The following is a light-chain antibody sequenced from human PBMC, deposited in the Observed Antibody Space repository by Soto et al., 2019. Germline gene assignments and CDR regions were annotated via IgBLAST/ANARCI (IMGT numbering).Light chain of an antibody. CDR3: QQYINWPRT. CDR2: GAS. V-gene: IGKV3-15*01. CDR1: QSVSSD. J-gene: IGKJ1*01. Sequence: DIVVTQSPATLSVSPGERATLSCRASQSVSSDLAWYQQKPGQAPRLLIYGASTRATGIPARFSGSGSGTEFTLTISSLQSEDFAVYYCQQYINWPRTFGQGTRVGVK.